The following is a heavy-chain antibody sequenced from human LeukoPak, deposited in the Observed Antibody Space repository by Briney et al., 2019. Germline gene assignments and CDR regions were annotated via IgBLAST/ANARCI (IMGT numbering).Heavy chain of an antibody. CDR2: INHSGST. CDR1: GGSFSGYY. CDR3: AIPGANTVTTLDY. Sequence: SETQSLTCAVYGGSFSGYYWSWIRQPPGKGLEWIGEINHSGSTNYNPSLKSRVTISVDTSKNQFSLKLSSVTAADTAVYYCAIPGANTVTTLDYWGQGTLVTVSS. D-gene: IGHD4-17*01. J-gene: IGHJ4*02. V-gene: IGHV4-34*01.